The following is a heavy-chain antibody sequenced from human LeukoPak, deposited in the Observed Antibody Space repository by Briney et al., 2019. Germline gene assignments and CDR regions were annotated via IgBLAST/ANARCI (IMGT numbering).Heavy chain of an antibody. V-gene: IGHV3-11*01. D-gene: IGHD6-13*01. CDR3: AIRQPSVAAAGTNDPYFDL. J-gene: IGHJ2*01. CDR1: GFTFSDYY. Sequence: GGPLRLSCAASGFTFSDYYMSWIRQAPGKGLEWVSYISSSGSTIYYADSVKGRFTISRDNAKNSLYLQMNSLRAEDTAVYYCAIRQPSVAAAGTNDPYFDLRGRGTLVTVSS. CDR2: ISSSGSTI.